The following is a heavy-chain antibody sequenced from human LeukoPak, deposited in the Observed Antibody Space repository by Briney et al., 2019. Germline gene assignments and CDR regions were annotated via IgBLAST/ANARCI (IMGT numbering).Heavy chain of an antibody. D-gene: IGHD3-10*01. CDR1: GGSFSGYY. Sequence: SETLSLTCAVYGGSFSGYYWSWIRQPPGKGLEWIGEINHSGSTNYNPSLKSRVTISVDTSKNQFSLKLSSVTAADTAVYYCARVSRGYYGSGSYFTSPNYYGMDVWGQGTTVTVSS. CDR2: INHSGST. CDR3: ARVSRGYYGSGSYFTSPNYYGMDV. J-gene: IGHJ6*02. V-gene: IGHV4-34*01.